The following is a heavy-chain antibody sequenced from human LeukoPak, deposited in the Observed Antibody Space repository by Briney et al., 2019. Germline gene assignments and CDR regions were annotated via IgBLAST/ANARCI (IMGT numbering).Heavy chain of an antibody. J-gene: IGHJ3*02. CDR2: ISSSSSYI. CDR3: ATPVGYYYDSSGPPRGDAFDI. D-gene: IGHD3-22*01. V-gene: IGHV3-21*01. CDR1: GFTFSSYS. Sequence: GGSLRPSCAASGFTFSSYSMNWVRQAPGKGLEWVSSISSSSSYIYYADSVKGRFTISRDNAKNSLYLQMNSLGAEDTAVYYCATPVGYYYDSSGPPRGDAFDIWGQGTMVTVSS.